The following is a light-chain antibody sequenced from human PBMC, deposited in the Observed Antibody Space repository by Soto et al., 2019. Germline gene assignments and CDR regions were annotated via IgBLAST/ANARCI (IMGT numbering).Light chain of an antibody. V-gene: IGKV3-20*01. Sequence: IVLTQSAGTLSLSPGERVTLSCRASQTVRGNYLAWFQQRPGQAPRLLIYAASTRAAGVPDRFSGSGSGTDFSLPINILEPEDVAVYYCQHSGPAPWTFGQGTQVEI. CDR1: QTVRGNY. CDR3: QHSGPAPWT. CDR2: AAS. J-gene: IGKJ1*01.